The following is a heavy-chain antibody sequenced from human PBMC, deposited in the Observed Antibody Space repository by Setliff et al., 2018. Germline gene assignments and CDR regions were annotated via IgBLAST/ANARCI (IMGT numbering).Heavy chain of an antibody. J-gene: IGHJ6*03. CDR2: ISSNGGST. CDR3: ARYVDIVARGYYYYYMDV. D-gene: IGHD5-12*01. CDR1: GFTFSSYA. Sequence: GGSLRLSCAASGFTFSSYAMHWVRQAPGKGLEYVPAISSNGGSTYYANSVKGRFTISRDNSKNTLYLQMGSLRAEDMAVYYCARYVDIVARGYYYYYMDVWGKGTTVTVSS. V-gene: IGHV3-64*01.